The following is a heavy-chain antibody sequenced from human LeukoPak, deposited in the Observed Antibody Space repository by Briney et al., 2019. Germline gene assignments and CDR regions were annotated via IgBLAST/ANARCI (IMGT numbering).Heavy chain of an antibody. CDR2: IKSKTNGGTT. V-gene: IGHV3-15*01. D-gene: IGHD1-26*01. J-gene: IGHJ4*02. CDR1: GFIFINAW. Sequence: GGSLRLSCAASGFIFINAWMSWVRQAPGKGLEWVGRIKSKTNGGTTDYATPVKGRFTISRDDSKITLYLQMNSLKTEDTAIYYCTADPYYGVDYWGQGTLVTVSS. CDR3: TADPYYGVDY.